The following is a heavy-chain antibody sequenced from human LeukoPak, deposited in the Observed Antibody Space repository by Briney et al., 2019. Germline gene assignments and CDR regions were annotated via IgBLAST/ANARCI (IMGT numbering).Heavy chain of an antibody. V-gene: IGHV3-33*01. D-gene: IGHD3-22*01. Sequence: GGSLRLSCAASGFTFSSYGMHWVRQAPGKGLEWVAVIWYDGSKKYYADSVKGRFTISRDNSKNTLYLQMNSLRAEDTAVYYCARDPPVDYYDSSGYYSAYYYYGMDVWGQGTTVTVSS. J-gene: IGHJ6*02. CDR1: GFTFSSYG. CDR3: ARDPPVDYYDSSGYYSAYYYYGMDV. CDR2: IWYDGSKK.